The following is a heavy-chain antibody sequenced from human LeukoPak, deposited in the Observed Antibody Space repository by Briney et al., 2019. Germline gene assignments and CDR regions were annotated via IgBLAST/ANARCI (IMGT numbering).Heavy chain of an antibody. CDR1: GFTFSSYG. V-gene: IGHV3-30*18. CDR2: ISYDGSNK. Sequence: PGRSLRLSCAASGFTFSSYGMHWVRQAPGKGLEWVAVISYDGSNKYYADSVKGRFTISRDNSKNTLYLQMNSLRAEDTAVYYCANDGDGSFDYWGQGTLVTVSS. D-gene: IGHD5-24*01. CDR3: ANDGDGSFDY. J-gene: IGHJ4*02.